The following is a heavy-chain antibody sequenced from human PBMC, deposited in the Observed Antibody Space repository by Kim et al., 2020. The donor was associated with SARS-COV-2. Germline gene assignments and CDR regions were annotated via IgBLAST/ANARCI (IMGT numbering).Heavy chain of an antibody. V-gene: IGHV3-7*01. CDR2: IKNDGSDK. CDR1: GFTYTTYW. J-gene: IGHJ6*02. CDR3: ASALESSYLAV. Sequence: GGSLRLSCAASGFTYTTYWMNWFRQAPGKGLEWVASIKNDGSDKYYVDSVKGRFTISRDNAKNSLYLQMNSLRAEDTAVYYCASALESSYLAVWGPG. D-gene: IGHD2-2*02.